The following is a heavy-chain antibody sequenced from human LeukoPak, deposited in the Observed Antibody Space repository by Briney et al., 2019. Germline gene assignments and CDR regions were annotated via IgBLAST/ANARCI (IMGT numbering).Heavy chain of an antibody. J-gene: IGHJ3*02. Sequence: GGSLRLSCTASGFAFGSSEVNWVRQAPGKGLEWVSYISSLGTKIYYADSVKGRFTMSRDNAKNSLYLQMNSLTAEDTAIYYCARERVTTGGDACDIWGHGTMVTVSS. CDR3: ARERVTTGGDACDI. D-gene: IGHD4-11*01. CDR1: GFAFGSSE. CDR2: ISSLGTKI. V-gene: IGHV3-48*03.